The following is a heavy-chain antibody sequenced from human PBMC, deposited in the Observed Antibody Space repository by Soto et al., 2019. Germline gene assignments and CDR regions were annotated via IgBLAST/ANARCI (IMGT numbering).Heavy chain of an antibody. J-gene: IGHJ4*02. D-gene: IGHD4-4*01. CDR1: GYTFTSYY. CDR2: INPSGGST. V-gene: IGHV1-46*01. Sequence: QVQLVQSGAEVKKPGASVKVSCKASGYTFTSYYMHWVRQAPGQGLEWMGIINPSGGSTSYAQKFQGRVTMTRDTSTSTVYMELSSLRSEDTAVYYCARDGVFESATVTTRMSQRRPNFDYWGQGTLVTVSS. CDR3: ARDGVFESATVTTRMSQRRPNFDY.